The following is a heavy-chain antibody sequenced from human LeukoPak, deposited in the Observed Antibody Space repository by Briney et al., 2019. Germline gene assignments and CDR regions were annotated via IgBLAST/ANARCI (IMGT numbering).Heavy chain of an antibody. Sequence: GGSLRLSCAASGFTFSSYAMHWVRQAPGKGLEWVAVISYDGSNKYYADSVKGRFTISRDNSKNTLYLQMNSLRAEDTAVYYCARDSRAAGLAFDYWGREPWSPSPQ. D-gene: IGHD3-10*01. CDR1: GFTFSSYA. CDR3: ARDSRAAGLAFDY. V-gene: IGHV3-30*04. J-gene: IGHJ4*02. CDR2: ISYDGSNK.